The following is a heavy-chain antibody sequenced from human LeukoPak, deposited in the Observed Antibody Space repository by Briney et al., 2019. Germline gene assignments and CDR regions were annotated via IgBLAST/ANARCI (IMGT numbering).Heavy chain of an antibody. D-gene: IGHD3-9*01. CDR1: GGSISSSSYY. V-gene: IGHV4-39*01. CDR2: IYYSGST. J-gene: IGHJ4*02. CDR3: ARQHYDILTGYYLNYFDY. Sequence: PSETLSLTCTVPGGSISSSSYYWGWIRQPPGKGLEWIGSIYYSGSTYYNPSLKSRVTISVDTSKNQFSLKLSSVTAADTAVYYCARQHYDILTGYYLNYFDYWGQGTLVTVSS.